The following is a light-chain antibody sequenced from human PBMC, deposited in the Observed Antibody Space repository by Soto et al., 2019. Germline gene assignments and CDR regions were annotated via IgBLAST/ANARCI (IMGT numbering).Light chain of an antibody. CDR1: QSVNSN. CDR3: QQYNDWPLT. Sequence: EKVMTQSPAALSVSPGERATLSCRASQSVNSNLAWYQQKAGQAPRLLLYGASTRATGIPARFSGSASGTEFTLTISGLQSEDSAIYYCQQYNDWPLTFGGGTKVGIK. CDR2: GAS. V-gene: IGKV3-15*01. J-gene: IGKJ4*01.